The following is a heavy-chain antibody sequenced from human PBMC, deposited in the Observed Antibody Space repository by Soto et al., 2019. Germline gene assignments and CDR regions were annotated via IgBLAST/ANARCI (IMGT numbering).Heavy chain of an antibody. CDR3: ARPLRDRNYYYGMAV. J-gene: IGHJ6*02. D-gene: IGHD3-22*01. Sequence: QVQLVQSGAEMQQPGASVRVSCKASGGTFSKYAFSWVRQAPGQGLEWLGGTIPMFGTPNYAQKFQGRVASSADEATATVYMELSSRRSEDTAVYFCARPLRDRNYYYGMAVWGQGTTVTVS. V-gene: IGHV1-69*01. CDR2: TIPMFGTP. CDR1: GGTFSKYA.